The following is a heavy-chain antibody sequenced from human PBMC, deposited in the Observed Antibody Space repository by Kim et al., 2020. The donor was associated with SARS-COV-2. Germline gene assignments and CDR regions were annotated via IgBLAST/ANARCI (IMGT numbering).Heavy chain of an antibody. CDR1: GGSISSYY. CDR2: IYYSGST. V-gene: IGHV4-59*13. D-gene: IGHD6-13*01. J-gene: IGHJ6*02. Sequence: SETLSLTCTVSGGSISSYYWSWIRQPPGKGLEWIGYIYYSGSTNYNPSLKSRVTISVDTSKNQFSLKLSSVTAADTAVYYCARALAAADTGYYYYYYGMDVWGQGTTVTVSS. CDR3: ARALAAADTGYYYYYYGMDV.